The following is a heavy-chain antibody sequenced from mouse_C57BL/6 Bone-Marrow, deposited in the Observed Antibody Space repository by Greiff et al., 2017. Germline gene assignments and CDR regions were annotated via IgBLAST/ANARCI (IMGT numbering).Heavy chain of an antibody. J-gene: IGHJ3*01. D-gene: IGHD2-2*01. CDR1: GYTFTSYW. CDR2: IDPSDSYT. Sequence: VQLQQPGAELVKPGASVKLSCKASGYTFTSYWMQWVKQRPGQGLEWIGEIDPSDSYTNYNQKFKGKATLTVDTSSSTAYMQLSSLTSEDSAVYYCARWGWLPPYWGQGTLSLSLQ. CDR3: ARWGWLPPY. V-gene: IGHV1-50*01.